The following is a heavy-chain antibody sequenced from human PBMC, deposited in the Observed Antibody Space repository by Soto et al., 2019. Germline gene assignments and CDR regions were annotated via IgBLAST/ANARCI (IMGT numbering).Heavy chain of an antibody. V-gene: IGHV4-31*03. J-gene: IGHJ6*02. CDR3: ASVVPAAPRAYSYYYGMDV. CDR2: IYYSGST. Sequence: PSETLSLTCTVSGGSISSGGYYWSWIRQHPGKGLEWIGYIYYSGSTYYNPSLKSRVTISVDTSKNQFSLKLSSVTAADTAVYYCASVVPAAPRAYSYYYGMDVWGQGTTVTVSS. CDR1: GGSISSGGYY. D-gene: IGHD2-2*01.